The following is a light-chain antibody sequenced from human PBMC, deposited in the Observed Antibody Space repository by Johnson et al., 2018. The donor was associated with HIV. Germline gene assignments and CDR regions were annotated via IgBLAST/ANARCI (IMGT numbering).Light chain of an antibody. J-gene: IGLJ1*01. V-gene: IGLV1-51*01. Sequence: QSVLTQPPSVSAAPGQKVTISCSGSSSNIGNNYVSWYQQLPGTAPTLLLYDNYQRPSRIPYRFPGSTPGTSPTLALPALQPVDEAEYYCGTWSTSLSAGGVFGTGTRVTVL. CDR1: SSNIGNNY. CDR2: DNY. CDR3: GTWSTSLSAGGV.